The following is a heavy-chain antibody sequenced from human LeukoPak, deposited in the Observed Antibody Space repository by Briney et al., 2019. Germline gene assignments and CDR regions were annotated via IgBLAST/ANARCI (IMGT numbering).Heavy chain of an antibody. V-gene: IGHV1-18*01. CDR3: ASQGPRGDFDY. CDR1: GYTFTSYG. J-gene: IGHJ4*02. CDR2: ISAYNGNT. Sequence: ASVKVSCKASGYTFTSYGISWVRQAPGQGLEWMGWISAYNGNTNYAQKLQGRVIMATNTSTKTAYMELSRLRSDDTAVYYCASQGPRGDFDYWGQGTLVTVSS. D-gene: IGHD3-10*01.